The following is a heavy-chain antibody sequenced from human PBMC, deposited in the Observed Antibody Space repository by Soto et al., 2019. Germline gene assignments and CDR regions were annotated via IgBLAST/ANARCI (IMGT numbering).Heavy chain of an antibody. CDR2: IYYSGST. CDR1: GGSISSYY. J-gene: IGHJ4*02. Sequence: SETLSLTCTVSGGSISSYYWSWIRQPPGKGLEWIGYIYYSGSTNYNPSLKSRVTISVDTSKNQFSLKLSSVTAADTAVYYCAREGPGSYYHAVDYWGQGTLVTVS. V-gene: IGHV4-59*01. D-gene: IGHD3-10*01. CDR3: AREGPGSYYHAVDY.